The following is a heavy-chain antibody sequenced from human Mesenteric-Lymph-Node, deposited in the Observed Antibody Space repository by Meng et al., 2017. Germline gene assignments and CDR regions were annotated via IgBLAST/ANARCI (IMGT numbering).Heavy chain of an antibody. CDR3: ASYCSGGSCYSGNDY. D-gene: IGHD2-15*01. CDR1: GGSISSSNW. CDR2: IYHSGST. V-gene: IGHV4-4*02. J-gene: IGHJ4*02. Sequence: SETLSLTCAVSGGSISSSNWWSWVRQPPGKGLEWIGEIYHSGSTNYNPSLKSRVTISVDTSKNQFSLKLSSVTAADTAVYYCASYCSGGSCYSGNDYWGQGTLVTVSS.